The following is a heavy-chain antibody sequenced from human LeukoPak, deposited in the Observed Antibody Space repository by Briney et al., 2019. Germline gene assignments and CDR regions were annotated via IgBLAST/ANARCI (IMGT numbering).Heavy chain of an antibody. V-gene: IGHV1-2*02. Sequence: ASVKVSCKTSGYTFTDFYMHWVRQAPGQGLEYVGWINANSGATNSPQKFRGRVTLTRDTSISTAYMELSSLRSDDTAVYYCAGEYCRGGRCNQAFEYWGQGTLVTLSS. CDR3: AGEYCRGGRCNQAFEY. CDR1: GYTFTDFY. CDR2: INANSGAT. J-gene: IGHJ4*02. D-gene: IGHD2-15*01.